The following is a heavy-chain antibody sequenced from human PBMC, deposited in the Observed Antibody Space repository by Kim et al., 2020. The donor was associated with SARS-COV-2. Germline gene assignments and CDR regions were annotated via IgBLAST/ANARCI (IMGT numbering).Heavy chain of an antibody. Sequence: SVKGRFTISRDNSKNTLYLQMNSLRAEATAVYYCAKTTVTLYYYYYGMDVWGQGTTVTVSS. CDR3: AKTTVTLYYYYYGMDV. J-gene: IGHJ6*02. V-gene: IGHV3-30*02. D-gene: IGHD4-4*01.